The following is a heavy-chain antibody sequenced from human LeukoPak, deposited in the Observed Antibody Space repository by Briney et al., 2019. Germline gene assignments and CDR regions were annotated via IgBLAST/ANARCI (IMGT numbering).Heavy chain of an antibody. J-gene: IGHJ4*02. Sequence: PPETLSLTCAVYGGSFSGYYWSWIRQPPGKGLEWIGEINHSGSTNYNPSLKSRVTISVDTSKNQFSLKLSSVTAADTAVYYCARTITGYYFDYWGQGTLVTVSS. D-gene: IGHD1-20*01. CDR3: ARTITGYYFDY. V-gene: IGHV4-34*01. CDR1: GGSFSGYY. CDR2: INHSGST.